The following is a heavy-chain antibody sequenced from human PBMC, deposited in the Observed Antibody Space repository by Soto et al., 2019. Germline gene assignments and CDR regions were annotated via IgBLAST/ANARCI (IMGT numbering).Heavy chain of an antibody. V-gene: IGHV4-30-4*01. CDR3: ARDKAEPGYYYYAMDV. D-gene: IGHD1-1*01. CDR2: IDYSGNT. J-gene: IGHJ6*02. CDR1: GGSISSDDYY. Sequence: VQLQESGPGLVKPSQTLSLTCTVSGGSISSDDYYWSWIRQPPGKGLEWIGYIDYSGNTYYNPSLKSRVTISVDTSKNQFSLKLNSMTAADTAVYYCARDKAEPGYYYYAMDVWDQGTTVTVSS.